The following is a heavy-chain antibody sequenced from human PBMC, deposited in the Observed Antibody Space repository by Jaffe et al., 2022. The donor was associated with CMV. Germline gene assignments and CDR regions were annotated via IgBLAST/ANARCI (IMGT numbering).Heavy chain of an antibody. CDR2: INHSGST. D-gene: IGHD3-9*01. Sequence: QVQLQQWGAGLLKPSETLSLTCAVYGGSFSGYYWSWIRQPPGKGLEWIGEINHSGSTNYNPSLKSRVTISVDTSKNQFSLKLSSVTAADTAVYYCAGMYYDILTGYYPLDYWGQGTLVTVSS. CDR3: AGMYYDILTGYYPLDY. CDR1: GGSFSGYY. J-gene: IGHJ4*02. V-gene: IGHV4-34*01.